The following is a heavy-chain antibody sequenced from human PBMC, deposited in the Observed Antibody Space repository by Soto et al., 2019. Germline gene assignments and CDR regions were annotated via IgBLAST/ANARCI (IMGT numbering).Heavy chain of an antibody. CDR3: ARSPPLSSSPRFDY. V-gene: IGHV4-34*01. CDR2: INHSGST. Sequence: QVQLQQWGAGLLKPSETLSLTCAVYGGSFSGYYWSWIRQPPGKGLEWIGEINHSGSTNYNTSLKSRVTISVDTSMNQFSLKLSSVTAADTAVYYCARSPPLSSSPRFDYWGQGTLVTVSS. D-gene: IGHD6-6*01. J-gene: IGHJ4*02. CDR1: GGSFSGYY.